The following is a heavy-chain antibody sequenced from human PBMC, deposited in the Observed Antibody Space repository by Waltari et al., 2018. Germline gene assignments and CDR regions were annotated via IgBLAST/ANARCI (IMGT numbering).Heavy chain of an antibody. D-gene: IGHD5-12*01. CDR2: ISWNSGSI. CDR3: ANALRDGYKKTSDAFDI. Sequence: EVQLVESGGGLVQPGRSLRLSYAASGFTFDDYAMHWVRQAPGKGLEWVSGISWNSGSIGYADSVKGRFTISRDNAKNSLYLQMNSLRAEDTALYYCANALRDGYKKTSDAFDIWGQGTMVTVSS. CDR1: GFTFDDYA. V-gene: IGHV3-9*01. J-gene: IGHJ3*02.